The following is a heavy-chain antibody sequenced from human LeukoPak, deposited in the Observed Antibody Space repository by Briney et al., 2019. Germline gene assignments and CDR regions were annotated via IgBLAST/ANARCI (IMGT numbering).Heavy chain of an antibody. Sequence: ASVKVSCKASGYTFTSYGISWVRQAPGQGLEWMGWNSAYNGNTNYAQKLQGRVTMTTDTSTSTAYMELRSLRSDDTAVYYCARVQVAAAVIAEYFQHWGQGTLVTVSS. CDR1: GYTFTSYG. CDR3: ARVQVAAAVIAEYFQH. J-gene: IGHJ1*01. D-gene: IGHD6-13*01. CDR2: NSAYNGNT. V-gene: IGHV1-18*01.